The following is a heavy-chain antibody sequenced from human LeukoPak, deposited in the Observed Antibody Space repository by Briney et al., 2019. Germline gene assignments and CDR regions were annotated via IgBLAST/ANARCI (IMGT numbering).Heavy chain of an antibody. CDR3: GRQGYTASYYFLDF. Sequence: PGGSLRLSCAASGFIFTSHWMSWVRQPPGKGLEWIGRIYTTGATQYNPSLKSRVTMSIDTSTNQFSLNLRSMTAADTAVYYCGRQGYTASYYFLDFWSQGTLVAVS. CDR2: IYTTGAT. J-gene: IGHJ4*02. D-gene: IGHD1-26*01. CDR1: GFIFTSHW. V-gene: IGHV4-4*07.